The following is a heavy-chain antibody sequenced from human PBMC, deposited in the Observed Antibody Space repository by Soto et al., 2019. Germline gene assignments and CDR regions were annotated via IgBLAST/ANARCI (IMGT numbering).Heavy chain of an antibody. J-gene: IGHJ5*02. CDR2: GYYSGST. D-gene: IGHD3-10*01. V-gene: IGHV4-59*01. CDR1: GDSITTYY. CDR3: ARDFPSRVGGVIITRWFDP. Sequence: SETLSLTCTVSGDSITTYYWSWIRQSPGKGLEWIGYGYYSGSTNYNPSLKSRVTISVDASKSKNQLSLKLSSVTAAGTAVYYCARDFPSRVGGVIITRWFDPWGQETLVTVSS.